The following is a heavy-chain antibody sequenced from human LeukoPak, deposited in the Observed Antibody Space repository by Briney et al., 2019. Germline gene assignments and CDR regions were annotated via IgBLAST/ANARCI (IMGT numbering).Heavy chain of an antibody. CDR2: ITPSVDTT. V-gene: IGHV1-46*01. CDR1: GYTFTNYL. Sequence: ASVKVSCKASGYTFTNYLLHWVRQAPGQGLEWVGRITPSVDTTNYAQKFRDRVTMTRDTSTSTVYMELSSLRSEDTAVYHCTLPPYCSGGSCYDEYWGQGTLVTVSS. CDR3: TLPPYCSGGSCYDEY. J-gene: IGHJ4*02. D-gene: IGHD2-15*01.